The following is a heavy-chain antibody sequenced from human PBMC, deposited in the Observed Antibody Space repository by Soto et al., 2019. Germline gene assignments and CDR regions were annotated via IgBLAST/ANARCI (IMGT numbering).Heavy chain of an antibody. Sequence: SETLSLTCTVSGGSISSYYWSWIRQPPGRGLEWIGYIYYSGSTNYNPSLKSRVTISVDTSKNQFSLKLSSVTAADTAVYYCARDRQQLVFENWFDPWGQGTLVTVSS. CDR3: ARDRQQLVFENWFDP. V-gene: IGHV4-59*01. D-gene: IGHD6-13*01. CDR1: GGSISSYY. CDR2: IYYSGST. J-gene: IGHJ5*02.